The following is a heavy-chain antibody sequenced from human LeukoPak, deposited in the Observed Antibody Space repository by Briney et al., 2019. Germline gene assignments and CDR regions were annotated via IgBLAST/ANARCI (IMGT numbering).Heavy chain of an antibody. CDR3: ACGYYTAIDY. CDR1: GYTFTGYY. D-gene: IGHD3-3*01. V-gene: IGHV1-2*02. J-gene: IGHJ4*02. CDR2: INADSGGT. Sequence: GASVRVSCKASGYTFTGYYMHWVRQAPGQGLEWMGWINADSGGTNYAQKFQGRVTMTRDTSISTAYMELSRLRSDATAAYYCACGYYTAIDYWGQGTLVTVSS.